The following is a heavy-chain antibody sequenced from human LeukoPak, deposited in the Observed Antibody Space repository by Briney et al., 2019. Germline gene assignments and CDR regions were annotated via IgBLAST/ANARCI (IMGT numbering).Heavy chain of an antibody. J-gene: IGHJ4*02. CDR2: ISPDSGRT. CDR3: ARDTRSSYLQYYFDY. V-gene: IGHV1-2*02. CDR1: GYTFTDYY. D-gene: IGHD5-24*01. Sequence: ASVKVSCKASGYTFTDYYMHWVRQAPGQGLEWIGWISPDSGRTGFAQKFQGRVTMTRDTSISTAYMELSRLGYDDTAGYYCARDTRSSYLQYYFDYWGQGTLVTVSS.